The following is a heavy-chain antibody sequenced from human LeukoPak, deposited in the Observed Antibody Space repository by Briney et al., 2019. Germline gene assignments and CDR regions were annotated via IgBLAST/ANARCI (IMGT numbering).Heavy chain of an antibody. Sequence: GESLKISCQGSGYRFTRYWIGWVRQMPGKGLEWMGIVHPADSDTRYSTSFEGQVTISVDKSISTAYLQWSSLKASDTAMYYCARRGRYYDSSGYPDYWGQGTLVTVSS. J-gene: IGHJ4*02. CDR2: VHPADSDT. CDR1: GYRFTRYW. V-gene: IGHV5-51*01. CDR3: ARRGRYYDSSGYPDY. D-gene: IGHD3-22*01.